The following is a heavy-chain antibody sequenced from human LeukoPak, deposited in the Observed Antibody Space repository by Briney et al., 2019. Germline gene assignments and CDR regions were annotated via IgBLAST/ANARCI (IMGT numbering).Heavy chain of an antibody. D-gene: IGHD4-17*01. CDR2: INWNGGST. CDR3: ARAQTYGDSRLLLDY. V-gene: IGHV3-20*04. Sequence: GGSLRLSCAASGFTFGNYGMSWVRQAPGKGLEWVSGINWNGGSTGYADSVEGRFTIFRDNAKNSQYLQMNSLRVEDTALYYCARAQTYGDSRLLLDYWGQGTLVTISS. J-gene: IGHJ4*02. CDR1: GFTFGNYG.